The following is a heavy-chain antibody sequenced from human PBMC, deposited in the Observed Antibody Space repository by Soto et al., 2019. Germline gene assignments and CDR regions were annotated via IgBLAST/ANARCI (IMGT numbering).Heavy chain of an antibody. J-gene: IGHJ4*02. CDR1: GVSFSGFS. CDR2: INHSGST. V-gene: IGHV4-34*01. D-gene: IGHD6-13*01. Sequence: QVQLQQWGAGLLKPSETLSLTCAVYGVSFSGFSWSWIRQPQGKGLEWIGEINHSGSTNYNPSFKSRVTISEDTSKNQFSLKLSSVTAADTAVYYCARGRKVYTSTSYVDWGQGTLVTVSS. CDR3: ARGRKVYTSTSYVD.